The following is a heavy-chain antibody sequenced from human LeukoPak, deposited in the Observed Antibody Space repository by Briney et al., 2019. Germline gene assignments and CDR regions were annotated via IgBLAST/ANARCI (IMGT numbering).Heavy chain of an antibody. CDR2: INHSGST. D-gene: IGHD3-10*01. J-gene: IGHJ4*02. CDR3: ARGRQRITMVRGVMKYFDY. V-gene: IGHV4-34*01. CDR1: GGSFSGYY. Sequence: SETPSLTCAVYGGSFSGYYWSWIRQPPAKGLEWIGEINHSGSTNYNPSLKSRVTISVDTSKNQFSLKLSSVTAADTAVYYCARGRQRITMVRGVMKYFDYWGQGTLVTVSS.